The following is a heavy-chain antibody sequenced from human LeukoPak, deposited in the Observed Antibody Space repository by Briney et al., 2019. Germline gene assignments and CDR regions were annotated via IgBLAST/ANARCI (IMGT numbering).Heavy chain of an antibody. D-gene: IGHD3-3*01. V-gene: IGHV3-53*01. CDR2: FYSGGST. CDR1: GFTVSSNY. CDR3: ARAYDFWSGYSLDV. J-gene: IGHJ6*04. Sequence: GGSLRLSCAASGFTVSSNYMSWVRQAPGKGLEWVSVFYSGGSTYYADSVKGRFTISRDNSKNTLYLQMRSLRAEDTAVYYCARAYDFWSGYSLDVWGKGTTVTVSS.